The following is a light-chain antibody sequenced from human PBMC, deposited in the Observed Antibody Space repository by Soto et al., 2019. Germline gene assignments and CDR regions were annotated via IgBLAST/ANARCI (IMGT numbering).Light chain of an antibody. CDR2: KVS. Sequence: DIVVTQTPLSSPVALGQASSISCSSSQSLVHKDGNTYLSWFHQRPGQPPRLLIYKVSVRFSGVPDRFSGSGAGTDFTLIISSLQPEDFATYYCQQAKSFPWTLGQGTKVDI. CDR1: QSLVHKDGNTY. J-gene: IGKJ1*01. V-gene: IGKV2-24*01. CDR3: QQAKSFPWT.